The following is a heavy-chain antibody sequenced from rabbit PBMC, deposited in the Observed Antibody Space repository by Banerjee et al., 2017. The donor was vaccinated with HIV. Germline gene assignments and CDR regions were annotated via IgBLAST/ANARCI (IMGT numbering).Heavy chain of an antibody. CDR3: ARDRGVMPAFNL. CDR1: GFDFSGSYW. Sequence: QSLEESGGDLVKPGGSLTLTCTASGFDFSGSYWICWVRQAPGKGLEWIACINAGSSATTYYASWAKGRFTISKTSSTTVTLQMTSLTAADTATYFCARDRGVMPAFNLWGPGTLV. CDR2: INAGSSATT. J-gene: IGHJ4*01. V-gene: IGHV1S40*01.